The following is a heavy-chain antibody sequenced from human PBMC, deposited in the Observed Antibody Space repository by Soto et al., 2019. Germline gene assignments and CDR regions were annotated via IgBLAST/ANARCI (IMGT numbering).Heavy chain of an antibody. V-gene: IGHV4-39*01. Sequence: PSETLSLTCTVSVGSISSSDYYWGWILQPPGKGLEWIGSLYYSGITYYNPSLKSRVTISVDTSKNHFSLKLRSVTAADAAVYYCGRHLSQIVGVTAIPIGFDIWGQGTMVTVSS. CDR1: VGSISSSDYY. CDR3: GRHLSQIVGVTAIPIGFDI. J-gene: IGHJ3*02. CDR2: LYYSGIT. D-gene: IGHD2-21*02.